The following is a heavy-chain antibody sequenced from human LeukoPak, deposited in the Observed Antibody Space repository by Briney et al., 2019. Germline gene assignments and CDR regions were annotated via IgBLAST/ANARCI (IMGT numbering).Heavy chain of an antibody. J-gene: IGHJ5*02. V-gene: IGHV3-21*01. CDR2: IITSSSYI. D-gene: IGHD2-15*01. CDR1: GFTFSSFS. CDR3: ARGADGVSSNSRGWFDP. Sequence: GGSLRLSCTASGFTFSSFSMNGVGQAPGKGLEWVSSIITSSSYIYYPDSVKGRFTNSRDNARNSLYLQTNTLRAEGTAVYSCARGADGVSSNSRGWFDPWGQGTLVTVSS.